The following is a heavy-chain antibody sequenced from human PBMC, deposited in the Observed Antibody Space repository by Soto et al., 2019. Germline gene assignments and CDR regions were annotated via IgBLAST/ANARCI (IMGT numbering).Heavy chain of an antibody. Sequence: QVQLQESGPGLVKPSQTLSLTCTVSGGSISSGDYYWSWIRQPPGKGLEWIGYIYYSGSTYYNPSLKGLGTIQIDTSKNQFSLTLSSVTAADTAVYYCATVGGSGATTIDYWGQGTLVTVSS. D-gene: IGHD3-10*01. CDR1: GGSISSGDYY. CDR3: ATVGGSGATTIDY. V-gene: IGHV4-30-4*01. J-gene: IGHJ4*02. CDR2: IYYSGST.